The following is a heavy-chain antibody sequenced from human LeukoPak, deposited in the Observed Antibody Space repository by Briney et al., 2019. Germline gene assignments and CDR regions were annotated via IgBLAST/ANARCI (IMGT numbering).Heavy chain of an antibody. J-gene: IGHJ4*02. Sequence: GGSLRLSCAASGFTFSSYAMSWVRQAPGKGLEWVSSISGSGDITYSADSVKGRFTISRDNSKNTVYLQMNSLRVEDTAVYYCAKGVVVVPAASVFDYWGQGTLVTVSS. CDR3: AKGVVVVPAASVFDY. CDR1: GFTFSSYA. V-gene: IGHV3-23*01. CDR2: ISGSGDIT. D-gene: IGHD2-2*01.